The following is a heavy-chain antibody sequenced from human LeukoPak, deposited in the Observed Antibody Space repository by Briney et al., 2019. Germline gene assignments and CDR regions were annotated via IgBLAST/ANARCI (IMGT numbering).Heavy chain of an antibody. CDR2: TYWSGDK. D-gene: IGHD1-26*01. Sequence: GSAPTLVNATQTLTLTCTFTGFSLRTRGVGLGWVPHPTGKALDRLAPTYWSGDKRYSPSVKSRLTISKDTSKNQVVLTMTNMDPVDTAAYYCAHTSISGSYELNAFDIWGQGTMVTVSS. J-gene: IGHJ3*02. V-gene: IGHV2-5*01. CDR1: GFSLRTRGVG. CDR3: AHTSISGSYELNAFDI.